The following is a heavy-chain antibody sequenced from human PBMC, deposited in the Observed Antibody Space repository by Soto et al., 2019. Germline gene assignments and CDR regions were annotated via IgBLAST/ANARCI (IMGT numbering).Heavy chain of an antibody. Sequence: LSLTCSVSDGSITSGSYYWGWIRQPPGKGLEWIGNIYYSGFPYYNPSLKSRVTISVDTSKNQFSLILTSVTAADTAVYYCARLGDNWNDPWYWGQGALVTVSS. CDR1: DGSITSGSYY. D-gene: IGHD1-1*01. CDR2: IYYSGFP. CDR3: ARLGDNWNDPWY. J-gene: IGHJ4*02. V-gene: IGHV4-39*01.